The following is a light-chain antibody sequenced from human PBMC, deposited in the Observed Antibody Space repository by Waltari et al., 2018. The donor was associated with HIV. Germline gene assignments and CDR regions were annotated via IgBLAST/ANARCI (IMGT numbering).Light chain of an antibody. CDR2: ADT. CDR3: QAWDSTTRV. V-gene: IGLV3-1*01. Sequence: SYEVTQPPSLSVSPGQTASITCSGDKLGETYACWYQQKPRQSPILVSYADTKRPPGIPERFSASNSGNTATLTITGTQAMDEADYYCQAWDSTTRVFGGGTKLTVL. CDR1: KLGETY. J-gene: IGLJ3*02.